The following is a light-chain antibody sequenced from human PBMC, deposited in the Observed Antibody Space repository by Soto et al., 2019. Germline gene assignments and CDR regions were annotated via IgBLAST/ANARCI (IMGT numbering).Light chain of an antibody. V-gene: IGKV1-27*01. CDR3: QNYNSAPLS. Sequence: DIQMTQSPSSLSASVGDRVTITCRASQVIRDYLAWYQQKPGKVPKLLIYRASTLHSGVPSRFSGSGSGTDFTLTLNSLQPDDVATYYCQNYNSAPLSFGGGTKVDI. CDR2: RAS. J-gene: IGKJ4*01. CDR1: QVIRDY.